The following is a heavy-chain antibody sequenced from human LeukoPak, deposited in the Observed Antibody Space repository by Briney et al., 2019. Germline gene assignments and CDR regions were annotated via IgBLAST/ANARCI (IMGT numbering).Heavy chain of an antibody. CDR2: IYYSGST. J-gene: IGHJ4*02. CDR1: GGSISSYY. Sequence: PSETLSLTCTVSGGSISSYYWSWIRQPPGKGLEWIGYIYYSGSTNYNPSLKSRVTISVDTSKNQFSLELTSVTAADTAVYFCASSRDSSLDYWGQGTLVTVSS. CDR3: ASSRDSSLDY. D-gene: IGHD2-21*02. V-gene: IGHV4-59*12.